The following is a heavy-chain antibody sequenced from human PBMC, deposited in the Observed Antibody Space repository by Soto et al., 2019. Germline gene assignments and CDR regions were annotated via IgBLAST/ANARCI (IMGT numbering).Heavy chain of an antibody. V-gene: IGHV1-18*01. Sequence: QVQLVQSGAEVKKPGASMKVSCKASGYTFTTYGMRWVRQAPGQGVDWLGWLSTYNGNTKDAESHQGRVSMTTYTTTRTASMELKSLPSDAPAVYYCARGPTACDAISGNYLLDYWGQGTLVTVSS. J-gene: IGHJ4*02. CDR2: LSTYNGNT. CDR1: GYTFTTYG. CDR3: ARGPTACDAISGNYLLDY. D-gene: IGHD3-22*01.